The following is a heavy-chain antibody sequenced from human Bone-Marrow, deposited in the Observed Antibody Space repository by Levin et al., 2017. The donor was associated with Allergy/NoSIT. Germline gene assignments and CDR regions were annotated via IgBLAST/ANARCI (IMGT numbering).Heavy chain of an antibody. CDR2: ISPSGATI. J-gene: IGHJ4*02. D-gene: IGHD2-2*01. V-gene: IGHV3-11*01. CDR1: GFTFSNFF. CDR3: ARETCSSASCYLDF. Sequence: GGSLRLSCAASGFTFSNFFMTWIRQAPGKGLEWVSYISPSGATIYDADSVKGRFTISRDNTKNSLFLQMNSLRGEDTAVYYCARETCSSASCYLDFWGQRTQVTVSS.